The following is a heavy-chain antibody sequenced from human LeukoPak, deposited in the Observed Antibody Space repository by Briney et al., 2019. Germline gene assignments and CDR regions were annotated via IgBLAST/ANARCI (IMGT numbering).Heavy chain of an antibody. J-gene: IGHJ5*02. V-gene: IGHV4-30-2*01. CDR2: IYHSGST. D-gene: IGHD2-8*01. CDR3: ARDNGWFDP. Sequence: PSETLSLTCAVSGGSISSGGYSWSWIRQPPGKGLEWIGYIYHSGSTYYNPSLKSRVTISVDRSKNQFSLKLSSVTAADTAVYYCARDNGWFDPWGQGTLVTVSS. CDR1: GGSISSGGYS.